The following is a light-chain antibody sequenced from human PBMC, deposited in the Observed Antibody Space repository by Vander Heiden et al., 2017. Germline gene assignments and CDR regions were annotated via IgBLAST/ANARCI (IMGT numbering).Light chain of an antibody. V-gene: IGKV3-20*01. CDR1: QSVSSSY. Sequence: EIVLTQSPGTLSLSPGERATLSCRASQSVSSSYLAWYQQKPGQAPRLLIYGASSRATGIPDRFSGSGSGTDFTLTISRLEPEDFAGYDCEQRYTFGQGTRLEIK. CDR2: GAS. J-gene: IGKJ2*01. CDR3: EQRYT.